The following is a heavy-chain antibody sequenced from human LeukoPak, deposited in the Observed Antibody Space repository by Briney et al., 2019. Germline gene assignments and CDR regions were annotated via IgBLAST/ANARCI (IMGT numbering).Heavy chain of an antibody. Sequence: GGTLRLSCAASGFTFSSYGMSWVRQAPGKGLEWVSAISGSGGSTYYADSVKGRFTISRDNSKNTLYLQMNSLRAEDTAVYYCAKALRQWLVRVIGVDYWGQGTLVTVSS. CDR1: GFTFSSYG. J-gene: IGHJ4*02. V-gene: IGHV3-23*01. CDR3: AKALRQWLVRVIGVDY. CDR2: ISGSGGST. D-gene: IGHD6-19*01.